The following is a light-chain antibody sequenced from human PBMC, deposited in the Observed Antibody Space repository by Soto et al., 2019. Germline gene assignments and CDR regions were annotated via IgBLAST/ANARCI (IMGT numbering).Light chain of an antibody. V-gene: IGLV2-14*01. CDR3: SSYTSSSTV. CDR2: EGS. J-gene: IGLJ1*01. CDR1: SGVVGSSNY. Sequence: QSLLSQPASVSGTPGQSLTISCAATSGVVGSSNYVYWYQQHPGKAPKLTIYEGSNRPSGVSSRFSGSKSGNTASLTISGLQAEDEADYYCSSYTSSSTVVGTGTKVTVL.